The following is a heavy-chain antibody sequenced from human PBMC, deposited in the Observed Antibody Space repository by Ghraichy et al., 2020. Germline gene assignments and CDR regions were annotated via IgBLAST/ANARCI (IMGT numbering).Heavy chain of an antibody. J-gene: IGHJ5*02. Sequence: SETLSLTCTVSGGSISSYYWSWIRQPPGKGLEWIGYIYYSGSTNYNPSLKSRVTISVDTSQNQFSLKLSSVTAADTAVYYCARLVTYYDFWSGYLNQGWFDPWGQGTLVTVSS. CDR1: GGSISSYY. CDR3: ARLVTYYDFWSGYLNQGWFDP. D-gene: IGHD3-3*01. CDR2: IYYSGST. V-gene: IGHV4-59*08.